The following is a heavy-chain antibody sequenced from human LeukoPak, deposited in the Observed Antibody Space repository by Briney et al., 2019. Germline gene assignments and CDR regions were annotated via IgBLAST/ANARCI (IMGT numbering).Heavy chain of an antibody. J-gene: IGHJ4*02. V-gene: IGHV3-48*03. CDR2: ISRSGSTI. CDR3: ARDGGAGYLLVTPYYFDY. Sequence: AGGSLRLSRAASGFTFRDQEMNWLRQAPGKGLEWVSYISRSGSTINYADSVKGRFTISRDSAKNSLYLQMNNLRAEDTAVYYCARDGGAGYLLVTPYYFDYWGQGTLVTVSS. CDR1: GFTFRDQE. D-gene: IGHD5-24*01.